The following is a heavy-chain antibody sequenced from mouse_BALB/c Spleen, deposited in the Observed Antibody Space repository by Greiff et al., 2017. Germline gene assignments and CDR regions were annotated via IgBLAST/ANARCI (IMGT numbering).Heavy chain of an antibody. D-gene: IGHD3-1*01. CDR1: GYTFTSYY. CDR2: INPSNGGT. V-gene: IGHV1S81*02. Sequence: VQLQQPGAELVKPGASVKLSCKASGYTFTSYYMYWVKQRPGQGLEWIGGINPSNGGTNFNEKFKSKATLTVDKSSSTAYMQLSSLTSEDSAVYYCTRAARATGAMDYWGQGTSVTVSS. CDR3: TRAARATGAMDY. J-gene: IGHJ4*01.